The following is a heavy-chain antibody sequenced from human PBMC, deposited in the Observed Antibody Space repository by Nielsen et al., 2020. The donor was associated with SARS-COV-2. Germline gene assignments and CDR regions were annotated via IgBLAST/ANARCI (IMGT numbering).Heavy chain of an antibody. D-gene: IGHD2-15*01. Sequence: GESLKISCAASGSTFSTYGMHWVRQAPGKGLEWVAAISYDGSNKYYVDSVKGRSTISRDNSKNTLYLQMSSLREEDTAVYYCAKDWTAIVVVPSGGVDYWGQGTLVTVSS. CDR1: GSTFSTYG. CDR2: ISYDGSNK. J-gene: IGHJ4*02. CDR3: AKDWTAIVVVPSGGVDY. V-gene: IGHV3-30*18.